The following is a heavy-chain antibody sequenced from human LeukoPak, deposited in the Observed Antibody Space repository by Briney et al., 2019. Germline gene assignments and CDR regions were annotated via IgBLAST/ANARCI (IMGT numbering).Heavy chain of an antibody. J-gene: IGHJ6*02. V-gene: IGHV4-30-4*08. CDR2: IYHSGNT. CDR3: ARDSSNPYNYYYGLDV. D-gene: IGHD2-15*01. Sequence: PSETLSLTCSVSGGSIKNSSYYWVWIRQPPGKGLEWIGYIYHSGNTYYNPSLKSRLIISVDTSKNQFSLKLSSVTAADTAVYYCARDSSNPYNYYYGLDVWGQGTTVTISS. CDR1: GGSIKNSSYY.